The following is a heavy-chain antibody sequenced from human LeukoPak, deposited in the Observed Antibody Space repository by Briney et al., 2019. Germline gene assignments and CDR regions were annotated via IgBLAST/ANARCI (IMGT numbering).Heavy chain of an antibody. CDR1: GFTFSGYW. Sequence: GGSLRLSCAASGFTFSGYWMSWVRQAPGKGLNWVANIKPDGSEKYYVDSVKGRFTISRENAKNSLYLQMNSLRAEDTAVYYCARDRIQLWSHDYWGQGTLVTVSS. D-gene: IGHD5-18*01. CDR2: IKPDGSEK. J-gene: IGHJ4*02. V-gene: IGHV3-7*04. CDR3: ARDRIQLWSHDY.